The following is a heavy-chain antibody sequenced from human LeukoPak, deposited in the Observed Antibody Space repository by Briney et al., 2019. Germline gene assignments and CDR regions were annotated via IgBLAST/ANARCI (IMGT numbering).Heavy chain of an antibody. J-gene: IGHJ4*02. Sequence: SVKVSCKASGGTFSRYAISWVRQAPGQGLEWMGGIIPMFGIANYAQKFQGRVTITADESTSTAYMELSSLRSEDTAVYYCARDRPYTGGWRGFDYWCQGTLVTVSS. CDR2: IIPMFGIA. CDR1: GGTFSRYA. CDR3: ARDRPYTGGWRGFDY. V-gene: IGHV1-69*13. D-gene: IGHD6-19*01.